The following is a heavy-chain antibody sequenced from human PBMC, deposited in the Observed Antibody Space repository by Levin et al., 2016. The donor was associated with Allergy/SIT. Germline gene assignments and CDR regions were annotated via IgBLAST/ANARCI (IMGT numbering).Heavy chain of an antibody. V-gene: IGHV3-53*01. CDR2: IYSGGST. J-gene: IGHJ4*02. Sequence: WIRQPPGRGLEWVSVIYSGGSTYYADSVKGRFTISRDNSKNTLYLQMNSLRAEDTAVYYCARAGGYYGSGIDYWGQGTLVTVSS. D-gene: IGHD3-10*01. CDR3: ARAGGYYGSGIDY.